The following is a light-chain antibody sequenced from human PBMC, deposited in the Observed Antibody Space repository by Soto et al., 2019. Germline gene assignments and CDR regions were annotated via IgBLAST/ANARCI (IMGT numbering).Light chain of an antibody. CDR3: QQYNSYSL. J-gene: IGKJ3*01. CDR2: DAS. V-gene: IGKV1-5*01. Sequence: DIQMTQSPSTLSASVGDSVTITFRASQSISSWLAWYQQKPGKAPKLLIYDASSLESGVPSRFSGSGSGTEFTLTISSLQPDDFATYYCQQYNSYSLFGPGTKVDIK. CDR1: QSISSW.